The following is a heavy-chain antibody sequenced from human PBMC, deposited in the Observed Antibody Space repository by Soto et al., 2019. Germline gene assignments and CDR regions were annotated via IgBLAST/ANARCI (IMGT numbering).Heavy chain of an antibody. J-gene: IGHJ6*03. CDR3: ARRLEGYSSSSGRAYYYYYMDV. D-gene: IGHD2-2*01. V-gene: IGHV4-59*08. CDR2: TYYSGIT. Sequence: QVQLQESGPGLVKPSGTLSLTCTVSGGSISSNYWIWIRQPPGKGLEWIGYTYYSGITNYNASLKSRVTISVDTSKRQFSLKLSSVTAADTAVYYCARRLEGYSSSSGRAYYYYYMDVWGKGTTVTVSS. CDR1: GGSISSNY.